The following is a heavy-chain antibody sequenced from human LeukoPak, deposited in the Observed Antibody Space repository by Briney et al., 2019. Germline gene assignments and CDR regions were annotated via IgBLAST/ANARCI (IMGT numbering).Heavy chain of an antibody. V-gene: IGHV4-61*02. CDR2: IYTSGST. J-gene: IGHJ1*01. D-gene: IGHD3-22*01. Sequence: SETLSLTCTVSGGSISSGSYYWSWIRQPAGKGLEWIGRIYTSGSTNYNPSLKSRVTISVDTSKNQFSLKLSSVTAADTAVYYCARVTSYYDSSGYPTPLGYFQHWGQGTLVTVSS. CDR1: GGSISSGSYY. CDR3: ARVTSYYDSSGYPTPLGYFQH.